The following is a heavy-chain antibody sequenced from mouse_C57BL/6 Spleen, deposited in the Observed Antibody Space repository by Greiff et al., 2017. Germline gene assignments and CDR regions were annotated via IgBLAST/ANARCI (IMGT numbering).Heavy chain of an antibody. CDR2: IHPNSGST. CDR3: ARGSPYYYGSSYFDY. J-gene: IGHJ2*01. D-gene: IGHD1-1*01. V-gene: IGHV1-64*01. Sequence: VQLQQPGAELVKPGASVKLSCKASGYTFTSYWMHWVKQRPGQGLEWIGMIHPNSGSTNYNEKFKSKATLTVDKSSSTAYMQLSSLTSEDSAVYYCARGSPYYYGSSYFDYWGQGTTLTVSS. CDR1: GYTFTSYW.